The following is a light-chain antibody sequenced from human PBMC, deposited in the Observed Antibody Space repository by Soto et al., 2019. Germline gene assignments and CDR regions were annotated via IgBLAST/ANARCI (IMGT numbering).Light chain of an antibody. V-gene: IGLV4-69*01. CDR3: QTWGTGIHYV. CDR1: SGHSSYA. J-gene: IGLJ1*01. CDR2: LNSDGSH. Sequence: QPVLTQSPSASASLGASVKLTCTLSSGHSSYAIAWHQQQPEKGPRYLMKLNSDGSHSKGDGIPDRFSGSSSGAERYLTISSLQSEDEADYYCQTWGTGIHYVFGTGTKATVL.